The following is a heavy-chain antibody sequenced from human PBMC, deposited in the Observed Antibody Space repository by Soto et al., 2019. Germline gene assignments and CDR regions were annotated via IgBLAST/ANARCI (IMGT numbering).Heavy chain of an antibody. CDR3: AKSPAMIVVVITVQPSPFDY. V-gene: IGHV3-23*01. Sequence: WGSLRLSCASSGFTFSSYAMSWVRQAPGKGLEWVSAISGSGGSTYYADSVKGRFTISRDNSKNTLYLQMNSLRAEGTAVYYCAKSPAMIVVVITVQPSPFDYWGQGTLVTVSS. D-gene: IGHD3-22*01. J-gene: IGHJ4*02. CDR2: ISGSGGST. CDR1: GFTFSSYA.